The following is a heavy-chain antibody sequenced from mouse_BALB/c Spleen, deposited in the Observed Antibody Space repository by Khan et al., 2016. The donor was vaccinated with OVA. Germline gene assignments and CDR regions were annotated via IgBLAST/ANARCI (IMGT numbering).Heavy chain of an antibody. CDR3: ARSVAPDYYALDF. CDR1: GYTFTNFG. Sequence: QIQLVQSGPELKKPGETVKISCKASGYTFTNFGMNWVKQAPGKGVKWMGWINTYTGEPTYTDDFKGRFALSLETSASTAYLQINNLMTDDTATYFCARSVAPDYYALDFWGPGTSVTVSS. D-gene: IGHD1-1*01. CDR2: INTYTGEP. V-gene: IGHV9-3-1*01. J-gene: IGHJ4*01.